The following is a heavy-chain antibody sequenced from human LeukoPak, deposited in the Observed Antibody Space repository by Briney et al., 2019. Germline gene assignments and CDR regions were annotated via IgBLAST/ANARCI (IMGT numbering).Heavy chain of an antibody. Sequence: SETLSLTCTVSGGSISSSYWSWIRQPPGKGLEWIGYIFYTGNTNYNPSLRSRVTISIDTSKKQFSLKLGSVTAADTAVYFCARGQLASAAEYFQHWGQGTLVTVSS. CDR3: ARGQLASAAEYFQH. V-gene: IGHV4-59*01. CDR1: GGSISSSY. J-gene: IGHJ1*01. CDR2: IFYTGNT. D-gene: IGHD6-13*01.